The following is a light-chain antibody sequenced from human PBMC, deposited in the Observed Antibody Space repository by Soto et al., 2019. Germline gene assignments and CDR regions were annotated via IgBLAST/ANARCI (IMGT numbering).Light chain of an antibody. CDR3: QQSYSTPPIT. CDR2: GAS. J-gene: IGKJ5*01. CDR1: QSVRTR. Sequence: EIVMTQSPDTLNVSPGEGATLSCRASQSVRTRLAWYQQKPGQAPRLLIYGASTRATGIPDRFSGGGSGTDFTLTISSLQPEDFATYYCQQSYSTPPITFGQGTRLEIK. V-gene: IGKV3-15*01.